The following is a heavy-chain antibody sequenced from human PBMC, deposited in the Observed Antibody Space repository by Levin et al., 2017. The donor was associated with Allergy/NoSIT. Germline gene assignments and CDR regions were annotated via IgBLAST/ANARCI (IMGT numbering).Heavy chain of an antibody. CDR2: ISSSSSYI. V-gene: IGHV3-21*01. D-gene: IGHD1-26*01. Sequence: GGSLRLSCAASGFTFSSYSMNWVRQAPGKGLEWVSSISSSSSYIYYADSVKGRFTISRDNAKNSLYLQMNSQRAEDTAVYYCARGSGGSYYWLYDYWGQGTLVTVSS. CDR3: ARGSGGSYYWLYDY. CDR1: GFTFSSYS. J-gene: IGHJ4*02.